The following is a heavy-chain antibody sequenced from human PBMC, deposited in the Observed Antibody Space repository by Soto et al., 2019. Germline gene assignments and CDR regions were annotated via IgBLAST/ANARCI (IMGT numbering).Heavy chain of an antibody. CDR3: AKYPASGHTGGHES. V-gene: IGHV3-23*01. CDR1: GFSISTYA. CDR2: ISYSGDGT. J-gene: IGHJ5*02. Sequence: GGSLRLSCAASGFSISTYAMSWVRQAPGRGLEWVSIISYSGDGTFYTDSVQGRFTISRDSSKNTLYLQMNSLRAEDAAVYYCAKYPASGHTGGHESWGQGTLVTVSS. D-gene: IGHD2-8*02.